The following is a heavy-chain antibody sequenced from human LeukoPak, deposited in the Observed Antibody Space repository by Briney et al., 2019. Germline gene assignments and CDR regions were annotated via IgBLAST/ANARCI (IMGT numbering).Heavy chain of an antibody. CDR1: GFTFSLYW. J-gene: IGHJ4*02. Sequence: GGSLRLSCAASGFTFSLYWMTWVRQSPGKGLEWVADINPDGSQKYSVDSVKGRFTISRDNSKNTLYLQMNSLRAEDTAVYYCAKAANEWELLAGYFDYWGQGTLVTVSS. CDR3: AKAANEWELLAGYFDY. V-gene: IGHV3-7*03. D-gene: IGHD1-26*01. CDR2: INPDGSQK.